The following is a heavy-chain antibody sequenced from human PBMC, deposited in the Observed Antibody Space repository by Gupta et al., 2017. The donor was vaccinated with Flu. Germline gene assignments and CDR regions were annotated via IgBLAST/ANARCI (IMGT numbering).Heavy chain of an antibody. CDR3: AREGGGYCTSTSCFFF. Sequence: TFNNYWMIWVRQAPGKGLEWVANIKQDGSAKNYVDSVQGRFTISRDNAKNSLYLQMNSLRVEDTAVYYCAREGGGYCTSTSCFFFWGRGNL. CDR1: TFNNYW. CDR2: IKQDGSAK. J-gene: IGHJ4*02. V-gene: IGHV3-7*01. D-gene: IGHD2-2*01.